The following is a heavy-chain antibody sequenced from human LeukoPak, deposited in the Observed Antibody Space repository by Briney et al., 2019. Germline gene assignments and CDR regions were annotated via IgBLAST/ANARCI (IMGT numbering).Heavy chain of an antibody. D-gene: IGHD2-2*01. CDR3: ARLLRRGCSSTSCYNWFDP. CDR1: GYSFSTYW. CDR2: IYPGDSDT. Sequence: HGESLKISCKCSGYSFSTYWIGWVRQMPGKGLEWMGIIYPGDSDTRYSPSFQGQVTISADKSISTAYLQWSSLKASDTAMYYCARLLRRGCSSTSCYNWFDPWGQGTLVTVSS. J-gene: IGHJ5*02. V-gene: IGHV5-51*01.